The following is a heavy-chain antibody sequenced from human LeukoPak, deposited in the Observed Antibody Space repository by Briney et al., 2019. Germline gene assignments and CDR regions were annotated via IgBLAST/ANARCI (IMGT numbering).Heavy chain of an antibody. J-gene: IGHJ4*02. CDR3: ARAQTYYGSGSYLY. CDR2: ISSSSSTV. D-gene: IGHD3-10*01. Sequence: PGGSLRLSCAASGFTFSCYSMNWVRQAPGKGLEWVSYISSSSSTVYYADSLKGRFTISRDNAKNSLYLQMNSLRDEDTAVYYCARAQTYYGSGSYLYWGQGTLVTVSS. CDR1: GFTFSCYS. V-gene: IGHV3-48*02.